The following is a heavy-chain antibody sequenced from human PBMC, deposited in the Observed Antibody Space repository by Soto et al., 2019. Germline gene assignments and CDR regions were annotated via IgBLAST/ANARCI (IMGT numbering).Heavy chain of an antibody. D-gene: IGHD3-16*01. V-gene: IGHV3-7*01. Sequence: GGSLRLSCAASGFTFSSYWMSWVRQAPGKGLEWVANIKQDGSEKYYVDSVKGRFTISRDNAKNSLYLQMNSLRAEDTAVYYCASATGIYDYIWGRKRNDAFDIWGQGTMVTVSS. CDR1: GFTFSSYW. CDR3: ASATGIYDYIWGRKRNDAFDI. J-gene: IGHJ3*02. CDR2: IKQDGSEK.